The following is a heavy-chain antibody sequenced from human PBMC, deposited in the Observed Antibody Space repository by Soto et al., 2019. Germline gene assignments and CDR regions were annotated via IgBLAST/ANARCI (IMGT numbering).Heavy chain of an antibody. D-gene: IGHD2-2*02. V-gene: IGHV3-9*01. CDR2: ISWNSGSI. CDR3: AKDIGCSSTSCYSDYYYYGMDF. Sequence: GGSLRLSCAASGFTFDDYAMHWVRQAPGKGLEWVSGISWNSGSIGYADSVKGRFTISRDNAKNSLYLQMNSLRAEDTALYYCAKDIGCSSTSCYSDYYYYGMDFWGQGTTVTVSS. J-gene: IGHJ6*02. CDR1: GFTFDDYA.